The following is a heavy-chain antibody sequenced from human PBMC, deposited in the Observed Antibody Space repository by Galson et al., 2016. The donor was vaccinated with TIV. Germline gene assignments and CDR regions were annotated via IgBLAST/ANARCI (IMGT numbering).Heavy chain of an antibody. D-gene: IGHD1-26*01. CDR3: VRGMGATTYYQYGMDV. V-gene: IGHV1-69*13. Sequence: SVKVSCKASGGTFSNFVISWVRQAPGQGLEWMGGIIPIFRTSRYAQKFQGRVTITADEYMSTVDMELSSLRSEDTAVYYCVRGMGATTYYQYGMDVWGQGTTVTVSS. CDR2: IIPIFRTS. CDR1: GGTFSNFV. J-gene: IGHJ6*02.